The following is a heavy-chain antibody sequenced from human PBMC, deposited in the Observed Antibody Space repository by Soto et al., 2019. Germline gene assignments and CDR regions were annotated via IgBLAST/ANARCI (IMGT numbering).Heavy chain of an antibody. J-gene: IGHJ4*02. V-gene: IGHV3-23*01. CDR2: ISGSGGST. CDR3: AKDAEGGYSYGAIEY. Sequence: EVQLLESGGGLVQPGGSLRLSCAASGFTFSSYAMSWVRQAPGKGLEWVSGISGSGGSTYYADSVKGRFTISRDNSKNPLYLQMHSLRAEDTAVYYCAKDAEGGYSYGAIEYWGQGTLVTISS. D-gene: IGHD5-18*01. CDR1: GFTFSSYA.